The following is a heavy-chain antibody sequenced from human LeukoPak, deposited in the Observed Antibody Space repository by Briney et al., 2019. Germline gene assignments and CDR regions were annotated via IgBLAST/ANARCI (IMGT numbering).Heavy chain of an antibody. J-gene: IGHJ4*02. Sequence: GESLRLSCAASGFTFNTFWMTWLRQAPGKGLEWVANIHQEGRTKYYADSVKGRFTISRDNTNNALNLQINSLRAEDTALYYCARGDGTSSGLYFHYWGQGTLVTVSS. D-gene: IGHD6-6*01. CDR2: IHQEGRTK. V-gene: IGHV3-7*01. CDR3: ARGDGTSSGLYFHY. CDR1: GFTFNTFW.